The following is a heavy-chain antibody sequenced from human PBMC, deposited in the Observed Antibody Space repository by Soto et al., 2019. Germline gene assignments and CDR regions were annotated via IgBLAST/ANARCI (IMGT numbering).Heavy chain of an antibody. CDR2: IIPIFGTA. CDR3: ARGRGLLWFGELLSKVPPGYYYYGMDV. V-gene: IGHV1-69*13. Sequence: SVNVSCKASGGTFSSYAISWVRQAPGQGLEWMGGIIPIFGTANYAQKFQGRVTITADESTSTAYMELSSLRSEDTAVYYCARGRGLLWFGELLSKVPPGYYYYGMDVWGQGTTVTVSS. CDR1: GGTFSSYA. D-gene: IGHD3-10*01. J-gene: IGHJ6*02.